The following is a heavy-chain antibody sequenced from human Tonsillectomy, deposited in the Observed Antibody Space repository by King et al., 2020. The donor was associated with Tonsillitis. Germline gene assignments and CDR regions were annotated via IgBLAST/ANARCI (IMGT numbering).Heavy chain of an antibody. CDR3: AKGGETMWYYSGGSCYPFDY. Sequence: VQLVESGGGLVQPGGSLRLSCAASGFTFSSYAMSWVRQAPGKGLEWVSTISGSGGSTYYADSVKGRFTISRDNSKNTLYLQMNSLRAEDTAVYYCAKGGETMWYYSGGSCYPFDYWGQGTLVTVSS. J-gene: IGHJ4*02. V-gene: IGHV3-23*04. CDR1: GFTFSSYA. CDR2: ISGSGGST. D-gene: IGHD2-15*01.